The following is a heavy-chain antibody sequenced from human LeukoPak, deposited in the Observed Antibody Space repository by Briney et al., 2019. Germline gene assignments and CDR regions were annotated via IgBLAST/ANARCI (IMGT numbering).Heavy chain of an antibody. Sequence: PSETLSLTCTVSGGSISSRSYYWGWIRQPPGRGLEWIGSIYYSGSTFYNPSLKSRVTISVDTSKNQFSLKLSSVTAADTAVYYCARSYWAHFDYWGQGTLVTVSS. D-gene: IGHD2-8*02. CDR3: ARSYWAHFDY. CDR2: IYYSGST. J-gene: IGHJ4*02. V-gene: IGHV4-39*01. CDR1: GGSISSRSYY.